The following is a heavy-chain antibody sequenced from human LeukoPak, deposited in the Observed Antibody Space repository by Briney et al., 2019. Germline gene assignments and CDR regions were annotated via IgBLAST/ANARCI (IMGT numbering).Heavy chain of an antibody. Sequence: SETLSLTCTVSGYSISSGYYWGWIRQPPGKGLEWIGSIYHSGSAYYNPSLKSRVTISVDTSKNQFSLKLSSVTAADTAVYYCARDEEEYSSSSGGVGWFDPWGQGTPVTVSS. V-gene: IGHV4-38-2*02. CDR1: GYSISSGYY. D-gene: IGHD6-6*01. CDR2: IYHSGSA. CDR3: ARDEEEYSSSSGGVGWFDP. J-gene: IGHJ5*02.